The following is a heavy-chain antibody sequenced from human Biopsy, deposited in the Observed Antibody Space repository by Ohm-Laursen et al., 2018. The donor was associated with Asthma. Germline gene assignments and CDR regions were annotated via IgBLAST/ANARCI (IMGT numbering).Heavy chain of an antibody. Sequence: SVKVSCNASGVALSGYTFEWVRQARGLGLEWIAWIVFASGATNYAQNFQDRLTVTCDMSVGSVSMELRGPSSTDTAVYYCAAGRTSLQGESLIWGQGTLVSVSS. D-gene: IGHD2/OR15-2a*01. J-gene: IGHJ4*01. CDR2: IVFASGAT. CDR1: GVALSGYT. V-gene: IGHV1-58*01. CDR3: AAGRTSLQGESLI.